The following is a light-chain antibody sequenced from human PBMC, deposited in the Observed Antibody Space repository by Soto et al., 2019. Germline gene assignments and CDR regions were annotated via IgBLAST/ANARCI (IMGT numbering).Light chain of an antibody. J-gene: IGLJ2*01. V-gene: IGLV2-8*01. CDR2: EVS. Sequence: QSALTQPPSASGSPGQSVTISCTGTSSDVGGYNFVSWYQQHPGKAPKLMIYEVSERPSGVPDRFCGSKSVNTASLTVSGLQAEEEDDYYCSSYAGSNILVFGGGTKLTVL. CDR1: SSDVGGYNF. CDR3: SSYAGSNILV.